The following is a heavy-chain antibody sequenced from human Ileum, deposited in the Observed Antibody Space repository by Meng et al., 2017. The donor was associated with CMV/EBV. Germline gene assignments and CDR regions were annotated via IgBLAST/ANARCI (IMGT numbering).Heavy chain of an antibody. D-gene: IGHD3-10*01. CDR3: ARAAARGVPVDL. J-gene: IGHJ5*02. CDR2: IHPTGTT. Sequence: QSQLQQSGPRLLQPSATLSLTCTVTGGSLTSYYWTWIRQPAGKGLEWIGRIHPTGTTDDNPSLRSRVSMSLDKSKNQFSLKLTSVTAADTAVYYCARAAARGVPVDLWGQGTLVTVSS. V-gene: IGHV4-4*07. CDR1: GGSLTSYY.